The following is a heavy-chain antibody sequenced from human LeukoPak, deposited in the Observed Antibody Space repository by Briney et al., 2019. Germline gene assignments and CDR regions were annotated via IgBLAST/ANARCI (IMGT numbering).Heavy chain of an antibody. Sequence: GGSLRLSCAASGFTFSSYGMHWVRQAPGKGLEWVAVIWYDGSNKYYADSVKGRFTISRDNSKNTLYLQMNSLRAEDTAVYYCAKEWQQLVPDYWGQGTLVTVSS. CDR1: GFTFSSYG. D-gene: IGHD6-13*01. J-gene: IGHJ4*02. CDR2: IWYDGSNK. CDR3: AKEWQQLVPDY. V-gene: IGHV3-33*06.